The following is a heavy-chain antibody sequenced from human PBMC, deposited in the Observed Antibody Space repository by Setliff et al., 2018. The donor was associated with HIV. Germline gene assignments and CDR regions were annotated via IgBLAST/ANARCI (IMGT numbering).Heavy chain of an antibody. CDR2: ISYDGSTT. CDR1: GFTFSSYW. Sequence: PGGSLRLSCAASGFTFSSYWMSWVRQAPGKGLEWLALISYDGSTTYYADSLKGRFTISRDNSKKTLYLQMKSLRGDDSAVYFCARARFSGSYYEGYFDSWGQGTRVTVSS. CDR3: ARARFSGSYYEGYFDS. D-gene: IGHD1-26*01. V-gene: IGHV3-30*03. J-gene: IGHJ4*02.